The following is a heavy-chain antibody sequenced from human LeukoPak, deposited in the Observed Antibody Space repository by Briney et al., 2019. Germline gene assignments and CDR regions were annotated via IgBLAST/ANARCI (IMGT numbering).Heavy chain of an antibody. Sequence: ASVKVPCKASGYTFTSYGISWVRQAPGQGLEWMGWISAYNGKTNYAQKLQGRVTMTTDTSTSTAYMELRSLRSDDTAVYYCARDLGDTERENFDYWGQGTLVTVSS. J-gene: IGHJ4*02. CDR2: ISAYNGKT. D-gene: IGHD2-21*02. V-gene: IGHV1-18*01. CDR1: GYTFTSYG. CDR3: ARDLGDTERENFDY.